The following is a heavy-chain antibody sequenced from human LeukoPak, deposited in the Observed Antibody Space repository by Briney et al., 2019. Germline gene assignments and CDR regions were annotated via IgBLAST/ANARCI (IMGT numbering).Heavy chain of an antibody. CDR2: IKKDGSEM. V-gene: IGHV3-7*01. J-gene: IGHJ3*02. CDR3: ARQETSSYNGAFDI. D-gene: IGHD1-26*01. Sequence: GGSLRLSCAASGLIFSSYWMSWVRQAPGKGLEWVANIKKDGSEMYYVDSVKGRFTISRDNAKNSLYLQVNSLRADDTAVYHCARQETSSYNGAFDIWGQGTMVTVSS. CDR1: GLIFSSYW.